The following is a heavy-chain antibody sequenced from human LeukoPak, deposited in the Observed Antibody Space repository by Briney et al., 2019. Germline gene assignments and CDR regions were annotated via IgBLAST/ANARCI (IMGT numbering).Heavy chain of an antibody. CDR2: INPNSGGT. CDR3: ARDPIHSSGWHEFDY. V-gene: IGHV1-2*02. D-gene: IGHD6-19*01. CDR1: GYTFTGYY. Sequence: ASVKVSCKASGYTFTGYYMHWVRQAPGQGLEWMGWINPNSGGTNYAQKFQGRVTMTRDTSISTAYMELSRLRSDDTAVYYCARDPIHSSGWHEFDYWGQGTLVTVSS. J-gene: IGHJ4*02.